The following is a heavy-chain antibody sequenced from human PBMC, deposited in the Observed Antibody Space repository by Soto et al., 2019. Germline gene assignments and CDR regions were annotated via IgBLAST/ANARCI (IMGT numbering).Heavy chain of an antibody. D-gene: IGHD6-13*01. CDR1: GFTFSAYY. CDR3: ARSLLDEYSSSWRSAYYGMDV. V-gene: IGHV1-2*02. J-gene: IGHJ6*02. Sequence: GASVKVSCKASGFTFSAYYIYWVRQAPGQVLEWIGWINPNSGGTNNAQKFQGRVTMTRDTSTSTVYMELSALIPDDTAVYYCARSLLDEYSSSWRSAYYGMDVWGQGTTVTVSS. CDR2: INPNSGGT.